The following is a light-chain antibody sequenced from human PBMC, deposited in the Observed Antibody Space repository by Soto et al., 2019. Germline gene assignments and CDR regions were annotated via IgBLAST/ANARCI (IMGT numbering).Light chain of an antibody. CDR1: QSIGSN. CDR3: QQYNNWPPLT. Sequence: EIVMTQSPATLSVSPGERVTLSCRASQSIGSNLAWYQQKPGQAPRQLIYGASTRAIGIPARFSGSGCGTEFPLTISSLQSEDFAVYYCQQYNNWPPLTFGGGTRVDIK. V-gene: IGKV3-15*01. CDR2: GAS. J-gene: IGKJ4*01.